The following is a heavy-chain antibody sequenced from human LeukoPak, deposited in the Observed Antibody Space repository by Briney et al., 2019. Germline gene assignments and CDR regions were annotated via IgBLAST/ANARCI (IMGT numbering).Heavy chain of an antibody. CDR1: GFTFSSYA. V-gene: IGHV3-23*01. CDR2: ISGSGGST. D-gene: IGHD3-22*01. J-gene: IGHJ4*02. Sequence: GGSLRLSCAASGFTFSSYAMSWVRQAPGKGLEWVSAISGSGGSTYYADSVKGRFTITRDNSKNTLYLQMNSLRAEDTAVYYCAKLYYYDSSGYRPHFDYWGQGTLVTVSS. CDR3: AKLYYYDSSGYRPHFDY.